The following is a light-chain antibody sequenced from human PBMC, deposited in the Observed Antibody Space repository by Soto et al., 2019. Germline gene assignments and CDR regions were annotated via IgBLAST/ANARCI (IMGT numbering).Light chain of an antibody. CDR3: LQLYTYAPS. CDR1: QGIRSD. V-gene: IGKV1-17*01. J-gene: IGKJ2*01. CDR2: DAS. Sequence: DIQMTQSPSSLSASVGDRVTITCRASQGIRSDLGWFQQKPGKAPKRLIYDASNLESGVPSRFRGRMSGTQCTLTICSPQPEDAATYYCLQLYTYAPSLGQGTMLEIK.